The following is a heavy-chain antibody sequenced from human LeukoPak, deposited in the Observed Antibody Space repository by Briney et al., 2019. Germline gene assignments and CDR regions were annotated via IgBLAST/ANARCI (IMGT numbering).Heavy chain of an antibody. CDR1: GYTFTAHY. V-gene: IGHV1-2*06. CDR2: INPNSGDT. CDR3: ARGSGVAARWWYFDY. J-gene: IGHJ4*02. D-gene: IGHD6-6*01. Sequence: ASVKVSCKASGYTFTAHYLHWVRQAPGQGLEWMGRINPNSGDTVYAQKFQGRVTMTGDTSISTTYMELSRLRSDDTAVYYCARGSGVAARWWYFDYWGQGTLVTVSS.